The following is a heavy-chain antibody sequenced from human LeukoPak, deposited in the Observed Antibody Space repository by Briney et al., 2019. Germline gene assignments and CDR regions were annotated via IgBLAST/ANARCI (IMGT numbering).Heavy chain of an antibody. J-gene: IGHJ6*02. Sequence: GASVKVSCKASGYTFTGYYMHWVRQAPGQGLEWMGWINPNSGDTNYAQKFQGRVTMTRDTSISTAYMELSRLRSDDTAVYYCAMTTVTTTGMDVWGQGTTVTVSS. D-gene: IGHD4-17*01. CDR3: AMTTVTTTGMDV. CDR1: GYTFTGYY. CDR2: INPNSGDT. V-gene: IGHV1-2*02.